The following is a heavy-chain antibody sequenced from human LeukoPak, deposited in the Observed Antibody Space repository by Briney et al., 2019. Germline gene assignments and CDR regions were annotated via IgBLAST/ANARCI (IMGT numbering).Heavy chain of an antibody. D-gene: IGHD6-6*01. CDR3: ARGGGGQQLGGAWFDP. Sequence: PSETLSLTCTVSGGSISSYYWGWIRQPPGKGLEWIGYIYTSGSTNYNPSLKSRVTISVDTSKNQFSLKLSSVTAADTAVYYCARGGGGQQLGGAWFDPWGQGTLVTVSS. V-gene: IGHV4-4*09. J-gene: IGHJ5*02. CDR2: IYTSGST. CDR1: GGSISSYY.